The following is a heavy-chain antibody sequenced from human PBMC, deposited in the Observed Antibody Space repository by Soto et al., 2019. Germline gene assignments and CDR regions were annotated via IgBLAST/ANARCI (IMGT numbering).Heavy chain of an antibody. CDR1: GFTFSSYA. D-gene: IGHD3-10*01. V-gene: IGHV3-23*01. CDR3: AKVAVPWLGRGYFDD. J-gene: IGHJ4*02. CDR2: ISGSGGST. Sequence: GGSLRLSCAASGFTFSSYAMSWVRQAPGKGLEWVSAISGSGGSTYYADSVKGRFTISRDNSKNTLYLQMNSLRAEDTAVYYCAKVAVPWLGRGYFDDWGQGTLVTVAS.